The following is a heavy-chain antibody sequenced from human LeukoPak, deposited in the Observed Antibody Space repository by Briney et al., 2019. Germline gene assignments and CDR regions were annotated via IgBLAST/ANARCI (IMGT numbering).Heavy chain of an antibody. CDR3: AKDMPPRFGELPSPIDY. Sequence: GGPLSLSCAASRFTFSSYGMHWVRHARGRGLEWVAVISYDGSNKYYADSVKGRFTISRDNSKNTLYLQMNSLRAEDTAVYYCAKDMPPRFGELPSPIDYWGQGTLVTVSS. CDR1: RFTFSSYG. J-gene: IGHJ4*02. CDR2: ISYDGSNK. D-gene: IGHD3-10*01. V-gene: IGHV3-30*18.